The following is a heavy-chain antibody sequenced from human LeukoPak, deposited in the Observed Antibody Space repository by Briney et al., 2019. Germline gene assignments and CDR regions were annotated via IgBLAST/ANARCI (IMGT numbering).Heavy chain of an antibody. D-gene: IGHD6-13*01. Sequence: PGGSLRLSCAASGFTFSSYWMHWVRQAPGKGLVWVSRINTDGSSTSYADSVKGRLTISRDNAKNTLYLQMNSLRAEDTAVYYCAREGDGIAAPFDYWGQGTLVTVSS. CDR2: INTDGSST. J-gene: IGHJ4*02. V-gene: IGHV3-74*01. CDR3: AREGDGIAAPFDY. CDR1: GFTFSSYW.